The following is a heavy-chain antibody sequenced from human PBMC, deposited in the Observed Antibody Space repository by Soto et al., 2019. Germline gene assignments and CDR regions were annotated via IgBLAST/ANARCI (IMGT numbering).Heavy chain of an antibody. CDR2: IYYSGST. Sequence: SETLSLTCTVSGGSISSYYWSWIRQPPGKGLEWIGYIYYSGSTNYNPSLKSRVTISVDTSRNQFSLKLSSVTAADTAVYYCARLQLERVSYYYYMDVWGKGTTVTASS. D-gene: IGHD1-1*01. V-gene: IGHV4-59*08. CDR1: GGSISSYY. J-gene: IGHJ6*03. CDR3: ARLQLERVSYYYYMDV.